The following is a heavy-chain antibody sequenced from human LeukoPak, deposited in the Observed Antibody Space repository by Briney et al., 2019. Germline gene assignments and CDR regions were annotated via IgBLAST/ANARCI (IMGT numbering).Heavy chain of an antibody. CDR1: GFTFSSYW. CDR3: ARVGSSWYWSLAPDAFDI. D-gene: IGHD6-13*01. Sequence: GGSLRLSCAASGFTFSSYWMSWVRQAPGKGLEWVANIKQDGSEKYYVDSVKGRFTISRDNAKNSLYLQMNSLRAEDTAVYYCARVGSSWYWSLAPDAFDIWGQGTMVTVSS. V-gene: IGHV3-7*01. CDR2: IKQDGSEK. J-gene: IGHJ3*02.